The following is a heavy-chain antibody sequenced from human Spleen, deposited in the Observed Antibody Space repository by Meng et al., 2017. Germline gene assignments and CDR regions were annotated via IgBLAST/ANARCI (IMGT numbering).Heavy chain of an antibody. J-gene: IGHJ4*02. D-gene: IGHD4-23*01. CDR1: GYTFTSYY. V-gene: IGHV1-46*01. CDR2: INPSGGST. CDR3: ARHDYGGNEPGYYFDY. Sequence: ASVKVSCKASGYTFTSYYMHWVRQAPGQGLEWMGIINPSGGSTSYAQKFQGRVTMTRDTSTSTVYMELSSLRSEDTAVYYCARHDYGGNEPGYYFDYWGQGTLVTVSS.